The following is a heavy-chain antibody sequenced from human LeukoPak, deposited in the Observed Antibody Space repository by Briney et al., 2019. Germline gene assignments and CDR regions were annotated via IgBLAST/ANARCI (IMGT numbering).Heavy chain of an antibody. D-gene: IGHD3-10*01. Sequence: GGSLRLSCAASGFTFSSYSMNWVRQAPGKGLEWVSSISSSGSYIYYADSVKGRFTISRDNAKNSLYLQMNSLRAEDTAVYYCARGGYYYGSGSYPSDYWGQGTLVTVSS. J-gene: IGHJ4*02. CDR1: GFTFSSYS. CDR2: ISSSGSYI. CDR3: ARGGYYYGSGSYPSDY. V-gene: IGHV3-21*01.